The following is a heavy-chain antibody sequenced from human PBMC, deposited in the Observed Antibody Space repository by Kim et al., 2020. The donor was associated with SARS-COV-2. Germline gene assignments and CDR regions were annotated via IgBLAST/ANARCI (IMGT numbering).Heavy chain of an antibody. D-gene: IGHD3-16*01. CDR3: ARSGALRQFDY. Sequence: NYNPSLKSRVTISVDTSKNQFSLKPSSVTAADTAVYYCARSGALRQFDYWGQGTLVTVSS. J-gene: IGHJ4*02. V-gene: IGHV4-34*01.